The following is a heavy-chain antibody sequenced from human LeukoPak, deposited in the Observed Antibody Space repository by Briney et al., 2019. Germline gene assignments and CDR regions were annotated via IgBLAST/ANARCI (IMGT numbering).Heavy chain of an antibody. CDR2: ISGTGGTT. J-gene: IGHJ4*02. V-gene: IGHV3-23*01. Sequence: GGSLRLSCAASGFTFSSYAMGWVRQAPGKGLEWVSAISGTGGTTNYADSVKGRFTVSRDNSKNTLYLQMNSLRAEDMAVFYCARAALRGTYCYDCWGRGILVTVSS. D-gene: IGHD1-14*01. CDR1: GFTFSSYA. CDR3: ARAALRGTYCYDC.